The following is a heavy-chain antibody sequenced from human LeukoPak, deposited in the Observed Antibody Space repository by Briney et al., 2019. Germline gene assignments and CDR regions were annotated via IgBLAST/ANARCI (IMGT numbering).Heavy chain of an antibody. CDR3: ARGGYDSSGYYNYFDY. V-gene: IGHV4-4*07. D-gene: IGHD3-22*01. Sequence: SETLSRTCTVSSFTSSSFYWRWLRQPAGQGRVWIGRTYSSGSTNYNPSLKSRFNISVDKSKNQFSLKLSSVTAADTAVYYCARGGYDSSGYYNYFDYWGQGTLVTVSS. J-gene: IGHJ4*02. CDR1: SFTSSSFY. CDR2: TYSSGST.